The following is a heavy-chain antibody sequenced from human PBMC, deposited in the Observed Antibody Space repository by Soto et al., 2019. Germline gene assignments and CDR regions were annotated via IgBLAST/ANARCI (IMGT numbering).Heavy chain of an antibody. Sequence: SETLSLTCAVYGGSFSGYYWSWIRQPPGKGLEWIGEINHSGSTNYNPSLKSRVTISVDTSKNQFSLKLSSVTAADTAVYYCARGLFDIVVVPAAELSDWFDPWGQGTLVTVSS. CDR3: ARGLFDIVVVPAAELSDWFDP. D-gene: IGHD2-2*01. V-gene: IGHV4-34*01. J-gene: IGHJ5*02. CDR1: GGSFSGYY. CDR2: INHSGST.